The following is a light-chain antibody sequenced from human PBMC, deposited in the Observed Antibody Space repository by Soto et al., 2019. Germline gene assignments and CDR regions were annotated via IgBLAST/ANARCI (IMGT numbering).Light chain of an antibody. V-gene: IGKV3-11*01. CDR1: QSISRY. CDR3: QQRSNWIT. J-gene: IGKJ5*01. CDR2: DAS. Sequence: EIVLTQSPSTLSFSPWERSTLSFRASQSISRYLAWYQQKPGQAPRLLIYDASNRATGIPVRFSGSGSGTDFTPTISSLEPEDFAVYYCQQRSNWITFGQGTRLEIK.